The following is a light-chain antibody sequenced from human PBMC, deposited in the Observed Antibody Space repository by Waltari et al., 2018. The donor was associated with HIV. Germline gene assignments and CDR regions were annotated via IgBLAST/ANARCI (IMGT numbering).Light chain of an antibody. J-gene: IGLJ3*02. CDR2: END. Sequence: QSVLTPPPSVSAAPGPKVTISCSGSSSTMASYYVSWYQQFPGTAPNLLIYENDKRPSGIPDRFSGSKSDTSVTLAITGLQTGDEADYYCGTWDTSLSAGVFGGGTKLTVL. CDR1: SSTMASYY. CDR3: GTWDTSLSAGV. V-gene: IGLV1-51*02.